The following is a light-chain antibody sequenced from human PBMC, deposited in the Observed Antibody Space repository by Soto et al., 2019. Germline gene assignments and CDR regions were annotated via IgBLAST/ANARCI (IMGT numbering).Light chain of an antibody. V-gene: IGKV4-1*01. Sequence: DIVMTQSPDSLSVALGERATINCKSSQSVLYSSNNKNYLAWYQQKVGQPPKLLIYWASTRESGVPDRFSGSGSGTDFTLTISSLQAEDVAVYYCQQYYSAPLTFGGGTKVDIK. J-gene: IGKJ4*01. CDR3: QQYYSAPLT. CDR1: QSVLYSSNNKNY. CDR2: WAS.